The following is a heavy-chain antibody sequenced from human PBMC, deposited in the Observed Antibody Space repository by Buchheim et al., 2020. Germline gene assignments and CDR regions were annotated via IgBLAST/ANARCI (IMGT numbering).Heavy chain of an antibody. CDR1: GGTFSSYA. CDR2: IIHILGIA. D-gene: IGHD3-22*01. V-gene: IGHV1-69*04. J-gene: IGHJ1*01. CDR3: ARMVYYDSSGYYRTAEYFQH. Sequence: QVQLVQSGAEVKKPGSSVKVSCKASGGTFSSYAISWVRQAPGQGLEWMGRIIHILGIAHYAQKFQGRVTIPADKSTNTASMELSSLRSEDTAVYYCARMVYYDSSGYYRTAEYFQHWGQGTL.